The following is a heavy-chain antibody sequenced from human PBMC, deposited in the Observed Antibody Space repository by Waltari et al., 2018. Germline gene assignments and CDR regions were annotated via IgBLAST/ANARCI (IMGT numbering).Heavy chain of an antibody. V-gene: IGHV4-39*01. D-gene: IGHD5-12*01. CDR3: AAYIGASLGTAAFDV. CDR2: MSYSGAT. CDR1: GVSITSSRHY. J-gene: IGHJ3*01. Sequence: QVQLQESGPGLVKPSETLSLTCRVSGVSITSSRHYLGWIRQTPGQGLEWIATMSYSGATYSSPSLKSRVTVSRDTSKNQLSLKLDSVSAADTALYYCAAYIGASLGTAAFDVWGQGTMVTVSS.